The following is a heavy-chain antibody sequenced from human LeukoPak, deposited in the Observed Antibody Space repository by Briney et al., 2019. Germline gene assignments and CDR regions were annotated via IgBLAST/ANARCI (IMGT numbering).Heavy chain of an antibody. D-gene: IGHD3-10*01. CDR3: ARDRGFGEEGDFDP. CDR2: IYYSGST. V-gene: IGHV4-31*03. CDR1: GGSISSGGYY. J-gene: IGHJ5*02. Sequence: LSLICTVSGGSISSGGYYWSWIRQHPGKGLEWIGYIYYSGSTYYNPSLKSRVTISVDTSKNQFSLKLSSVTAADTAVYYCARDRGFGEEGDFDPWGQGTLVTVSS.